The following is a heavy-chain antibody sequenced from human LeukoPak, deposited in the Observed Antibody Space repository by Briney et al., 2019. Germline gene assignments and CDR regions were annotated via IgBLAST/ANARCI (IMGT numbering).Heavy chain of an antibody. V-gene: IGHV3-30*04. CDR1: GFTFSSYA. J-gene: IGHJ4*02. CDR2: ISYDGSDK. CDR3: ARARPSMWIDY. Sequence: GGSLRLSCAASGFTFSSYAMYWVRQAPGKGLEWVAVISYDGSDKFYADSVKGRFTISRDSSKNTLYLQMNSLRPEDTAVYYCARARPSMWIDYWGQGTLVTVS. D-gene: IGHD5-12*01.